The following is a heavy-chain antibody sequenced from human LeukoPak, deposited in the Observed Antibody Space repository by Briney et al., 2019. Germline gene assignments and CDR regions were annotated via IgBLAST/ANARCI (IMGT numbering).Heavy chain of an antibody. V-gene: IGHV3-53*01. CDR2: VYSGGST. Sequence: GGSLRLSCAASGFTVSSNYMSWVRQAPGKGLEWVSVVYSGGSTYYADSVRGRSTISRDNSKNTLYLQINSLRAEDTAVYYCAKAYCSSTSCYGWFDPWGQGTLVTVSS. CDR1: GFTVSSNY. D-gene: IGHD2-2*01. CDR3: AKAYCSSTSCYGWFDP. J-gene: IGHJ5*02.